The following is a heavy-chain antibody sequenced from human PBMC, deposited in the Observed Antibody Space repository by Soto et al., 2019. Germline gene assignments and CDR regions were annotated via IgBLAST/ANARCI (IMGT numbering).Heavy chain of an antibody. V-gene: IGHV3-30*18. CDR3: AKTGGELLWFGELSPYSHFDY. CDR2: ISYDGSNK. J-gene: IGHJ4*02. CDR1: GFTFSSYG. D-gene: IGHD3-10*01. Sequence: QVQLVESGGGVVQPGRSLRLSCAASGFTFSSYGMHWVRQAPGKGLEWVAVISYDGSNKYYADSVKGRFTISRDNSKNTLYLQMNSLRAEDTAVYYCAKTGGELLWFGELSPYSHFDYWGQGTLVTVSS.